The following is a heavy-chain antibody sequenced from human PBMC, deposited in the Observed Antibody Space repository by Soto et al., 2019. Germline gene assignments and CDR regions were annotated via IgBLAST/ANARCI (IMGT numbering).Heavy chain of an antibody. Sequence: AAVKVSCKPSGYPLTSYAMHWVRPAPGQRLEWMGWINAGNGNTKYSQKFQGRVTITRATSASTAYMGRSSLRSEETAVYYCARIASTSSGDYYYYGMDVWGQGTTVTVSS. V-gene: IGHV1-3*01. CDR1: GYPLTSYA. J-gene: IGHJ6*02. CDR2: INAGNGNT. CDR3: ARIASTSSGDYYYYGMDV. D-gene: IGHD2-2*01.